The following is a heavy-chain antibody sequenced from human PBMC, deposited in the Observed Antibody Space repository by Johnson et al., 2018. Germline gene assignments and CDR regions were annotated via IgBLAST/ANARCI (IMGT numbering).Heavy chain of an antibody. CDR2: ISGSGGST. J-gene: IGHJ6*02. V-gene: IGHV3-23*01. CDR3: AKDIPLMTIFGVTEYGRDV. CDR1: GFTFSSFD. D-gene: IGHD3-3*01. Sequence: VQLQESGGGVAQPGRSLRLSCAASGFTFSSFDMHWVRQAPGKGLEWVSAISGSGGSTYYADSGKGRFTISRDNSKNPRYLEMNSLRAEDTAVYYGAKDIPLMTIFGVTEYGRDVWGQGTTVTVSS.